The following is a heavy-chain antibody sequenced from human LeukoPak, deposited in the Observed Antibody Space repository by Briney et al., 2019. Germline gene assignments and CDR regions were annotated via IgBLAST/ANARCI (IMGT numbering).Heavy chain of an antibody. CDR2: IYYSGST. CDR1: GGSISSYY. CDR3: ARGGLTLHSNLDY. J-gene: IGHJ4*02. Sequence: SETLSLTCTVSGGSISSYYWSWIRQPPGKGLEWIGYIYYSGSTNYNPSLKSRVTISVDTSKNQFSLKLSSVTAADTAVYYCARGGLTLHSNLDYWGQGTLVTVSS. V-gene: IGHV4-59*01. D-gene: IGHD6-13*01.